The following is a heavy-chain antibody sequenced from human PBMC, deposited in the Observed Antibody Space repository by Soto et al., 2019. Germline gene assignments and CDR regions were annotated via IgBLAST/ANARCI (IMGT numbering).Heavy chain of an antibody. J-gene: IGHJ4*02. D-gene: IGHD1-26*01. CDR3: ARDGGRHSGGIDY. V-gene: IGHV1-69*01. CDR1: GGTFSSYS. Sequence: QVQLVQSGAEVKKPGSSVKVSCKASGGTFSSYSINWVRQAPGQGLEWRGEIIPIFGTANYAQKFQGRVTLTADESTSTAYMELSSLRSEDKAVYYCARDGGRHSGGIDYWGQGTLVPVSS. CDR2: IIPIFGTA.